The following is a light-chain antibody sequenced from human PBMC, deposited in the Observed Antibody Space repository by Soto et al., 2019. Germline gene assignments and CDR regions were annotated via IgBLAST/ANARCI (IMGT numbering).Light chain of an antibody. CDR2: GAS. Sequence: EIVMTQSPATLSVSPGERATLSCRASQSVSRNLAWYQQKPGQAPRLLIYGASTRATGIPARFSGSGSGTEFTLTISSLQSEDFAVYYCQQYNNWWTFGQGTKVEL. CDR1: QSVSRN. V-gene: IGKV3-15*01. J-gene: IGKJ1*01. CDR3: QQYNNWWT.